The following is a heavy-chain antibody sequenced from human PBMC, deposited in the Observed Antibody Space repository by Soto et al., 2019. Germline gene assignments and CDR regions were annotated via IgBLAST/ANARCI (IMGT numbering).Heavy chain of an antibody. J-gene: IGHJ4*02. CDR1: GFTFSANW. D-gene: IGHD5-12*01. V-gene: IGHV3-7*01. Sequence: QPGGSLRLSCAASGFTFSANWMSWLRQAPGKGLEWVAHINQAGSQTLYVDSVKGRFTISRDNAKNSVYLQMNSLRADDTAVYYCVSWDDIVVSSDWGQGILVTVSS. CDR3: VSWDDIVVSSD. CDR2: INQAGSQT.